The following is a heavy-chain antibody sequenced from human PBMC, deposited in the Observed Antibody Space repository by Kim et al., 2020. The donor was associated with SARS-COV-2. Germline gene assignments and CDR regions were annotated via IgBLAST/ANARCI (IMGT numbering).Heavy chain of an antibody. D-gene: IGHD2-2*01. CDR1: GYPLRTFY. J-gene: IGHJ4*02. Sequence: ASVKVSCKASGYPLRTFYIHWVRQAPGQGLEWMGIINPTDGSTNYAQQFQGRVTMTSDTSTNTSFMELSSLTSDDSAFFFCARGDYCSSTKCYSFYHCGQGTLVTVSS. V-gene: IGHV1-46*01. CDR2: INPTDGST. CDR3: ARGDYCSSTKCYSFYH.